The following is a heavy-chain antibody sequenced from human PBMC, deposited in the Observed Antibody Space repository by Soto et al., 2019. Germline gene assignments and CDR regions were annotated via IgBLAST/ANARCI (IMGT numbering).Heavy chain of an antibody. CDR2: IYYNGDT. CDR1: GASVSSYY. J-gene: IGHJ4*02. D-gene: IGHD3-22*01. CDR3: ARDRYSSSPDFDY. Sequence: SETLSLTCAVSGASVSSYYWSWIRQPPGKGLEWIGYIYYNGDTKYNPSLKSRVTISLDTSKNHFSLKLSSVTAADTAVYFCARDRYSSSPDFDYWGQRTLVTVSS. V-gene: IGHV4-59*02.